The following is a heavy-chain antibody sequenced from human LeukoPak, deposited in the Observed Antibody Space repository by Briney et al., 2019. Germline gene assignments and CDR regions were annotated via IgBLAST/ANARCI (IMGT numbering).Heavy chain of an antibody. J-gene: IGHJ6*03. CDR3: ATDSPKDVAARSYYYMDV. CDR2: FDPEDGET. CDR1: GYTLTELS. D-gene: IGHD5-12*01. Sequence: ASVKVSCKVSGYTLTELSMHWVRQAPGKGLEWMGGFDPEDGETIYAQKFQGRVTMTEDTSTDTAYMELSSLRSEDTAVYYCATDSPKDVAARSYYYMDVWDKGTTVTVSS. V-gene: IGHV1-24*01.